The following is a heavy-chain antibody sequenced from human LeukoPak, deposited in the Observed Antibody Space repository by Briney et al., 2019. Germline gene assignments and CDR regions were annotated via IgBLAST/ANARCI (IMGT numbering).Heavy chain of an antibody. Sequence: GGSLRLSCAASGFTFSSYGIHWVRQAPGKGLEWVGRIKENSVGGTTDYAAPVKGRFTISRDDSKNTVYLEMNSLRTEDTAVYYCTAGLGRTNDDSWGQGTLVTVSS. CDR2: IKENSVGGTT. J-gene: IGHJ4*02. V-gene: IGHV3-15*01. CDR3: TAGLGRTNDDS. CDR1: GFTFSSYG. D-gene: IGHD2-8*01.